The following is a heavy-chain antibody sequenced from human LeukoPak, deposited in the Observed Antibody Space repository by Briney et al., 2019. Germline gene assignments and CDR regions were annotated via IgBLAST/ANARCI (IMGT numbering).Heavy chain of an antibody. CDR3: ASRAGKPGNTPWCFDY. D-gene: IGHD1-7*01. V-gene: IGHV3-7*01. Sequence: GGSLRLSCAASGFTFSNYWMAWVRQAPGKGPEWVANIKQDGSERNYVDSVKGRFTIARDNTKNSLYLQMTSLRGEDTAVYYCASRAGKPGNTPWCFDYWGQGALVTVSS. CDR1: GFTFSNYW. CDR2: IKQDGSER. J-gene: IGHJ4*02.